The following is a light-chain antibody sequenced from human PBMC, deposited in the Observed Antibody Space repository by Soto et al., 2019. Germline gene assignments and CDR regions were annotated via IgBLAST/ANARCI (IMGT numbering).Light chain of an antibody. CDR1: TGAVTSGYY. V-gene: IGLV7-43*01. Sequence: QAVVTQGPSLTVSPGGTVTLTCASSTGAVTSGYYPNWFQQKPGQAPRALIYSTSNKYSWTPARFSGSLLGGKAALTLSGVQPEDEAEYYCLLYYGGQLGVFGGGTKLTVL. CDR2: STS. J-gene: IGLJ2*01. CDR3: LLYYGGQLGV.